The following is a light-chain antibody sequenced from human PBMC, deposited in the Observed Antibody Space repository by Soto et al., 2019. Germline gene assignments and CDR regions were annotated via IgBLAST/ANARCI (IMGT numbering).Light chain of an antibody. V-gene: IGKV3D-20*02. CDR1: QSVTSN. Sequence: EFVLTQSPGTLSLSPGERATLSCRASQSVTSNYIAWYQQTPGQAPRLLIYGASTRATGIPARFSGSGSGTDFTLTISSLEPEDFAVYYCQQGSNWPPGLTFGGGTKVDIK. J-gene: IGKJ4*01. CDR3: QQGSNWPPGLT. CDR2: GAS.